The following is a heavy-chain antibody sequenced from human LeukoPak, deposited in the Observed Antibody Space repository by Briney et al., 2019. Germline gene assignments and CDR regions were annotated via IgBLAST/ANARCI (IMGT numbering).Heavy chain of an antibody. CDR3: AKAHCSSTSCSRADN. Sequence: GGSLRLSCAASGFTFISYAMSWVRQAPGKGLEWVSAIDGSGGTTFYADSVKGRVTISRVQSTNTVYLQMNSLRADDTAVYYCAKAHCSSTSCSRADNWGQGTLVTVSS. CDR2: IDGSGGTT. J-gene: IGHJ4*02. CDR1: GFTFISYA. V-gene: IGHV3-23*01. D-gene: IGHD2-2*01.